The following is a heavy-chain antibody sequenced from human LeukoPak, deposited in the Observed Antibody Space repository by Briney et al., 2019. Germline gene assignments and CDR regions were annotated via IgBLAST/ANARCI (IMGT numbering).Heavy chain of an antibody. Sequence: GGSLRLSCAASGFTFSSYEMNWVRQAPGKGLEWVSYISSSGSTIYYADSVKGRFTISRDNAKNSLYLQMNSLRAEDTAVYYCARTFHDYSNYFDYWGQGTLVTVSS. CDR1: GFTFSSYE. V-gene: IGHV3-48*03. J-gene: IGHJ4*02. CDR3: ARTFHDYSNYFDY. D-gene: IGHD4-11*01. CDR2: ISSSGSTI.